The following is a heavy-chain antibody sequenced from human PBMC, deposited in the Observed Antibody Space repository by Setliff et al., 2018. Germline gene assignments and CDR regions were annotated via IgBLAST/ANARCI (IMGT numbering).Heavy chain of an antibody. J-gene: IGHJ6*03. CDR3: AREGVDIRSSTDYRYYMDV. CDR1: GGTFSGYG. Sequence: SVKVSCKASGGTFSGYGISWVRQAPGQGLEWMGGTIPIFGTTDYAQKFQGRVTIITDEFTGTAYMELSSLRTEDTAVYYCAREGVDIRSSTDYRYYMDVWGKGTTVTVSS. CDR2: TIPIFGTT. V-gene: IGHV1-69*05. D-gene: IGHD5-12*01.